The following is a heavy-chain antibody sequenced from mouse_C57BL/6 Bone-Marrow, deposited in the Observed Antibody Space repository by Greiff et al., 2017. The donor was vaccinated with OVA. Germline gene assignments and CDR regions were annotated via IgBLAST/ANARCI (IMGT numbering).Heavy chain of an antibody. CDR2: ISYDGSN. D-gene: IGHD1-1*01. J-gene: IGHJ2*01. V-gene: IGHV3-6*01. Sequence: EVQVVESGPGLVKPSQSLSLTCSVTGSSITSGYYWNCIRQFPGNKLEWMGYISYDGSNNYNPSLKNRISITRATSKNQFFLKLNSVTTEDTATYYCARGYYGSGYDYWGQGTTLTVSS. CDR1: GSSITSGYY. CDR3: ARGYYGSGYDY.